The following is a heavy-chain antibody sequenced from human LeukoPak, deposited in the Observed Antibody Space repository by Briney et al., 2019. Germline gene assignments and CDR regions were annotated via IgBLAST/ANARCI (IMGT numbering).Heavy chain of an antibody. J-gene: IGHJ3*02. Sequence: GGSLRLSCAASGFTFDDYAMHWVRHAPGKGLEWVSGISWNSGSIGYADSVKGRFTISRDNAKNSLYLQMNSLRAEDTALYYCAKLTNYYDSSGYPGGDAFDIWGQGTMVTVSS. CDR1: GFTFDDYA. CDR3: AKLTNYYDSSGYPGGDAFDI. D-gene: IGHD3-22*01. V-gene: IGHV3-9*01. CDR2: ISWNSGSI.